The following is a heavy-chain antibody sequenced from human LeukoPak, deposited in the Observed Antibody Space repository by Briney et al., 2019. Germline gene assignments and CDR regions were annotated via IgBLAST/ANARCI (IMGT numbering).Heavy chain of an antibody. D-gene: IGHD6-13*01. CDR3: ARVISSPQQQLGYYYYYMDV. J-gene: IGHJ6*03. CDR2: INPNSGGT. CDR1: GYTFTGYY. V-gene: IGHV1-2*02. Sequence: ASVKVSCKASGYTFTGYYMHWVRQAPGQGLEWMGWINPNSGGTNYAQKFQGRVTMTRDTSISTAYMELSRLRSDDTAVYYCARVISSPQQQLGYYYYYMDVWGKGTTVTVSS.